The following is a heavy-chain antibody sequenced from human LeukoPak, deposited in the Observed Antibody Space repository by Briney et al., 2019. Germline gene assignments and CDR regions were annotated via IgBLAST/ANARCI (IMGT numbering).Heavy chain of an antibody. CDR3: AGHHPRNTVDF. V-gene: IGHV4-59*08. Sequence: SSETLSLTCTVSGGSISSYYWSWIRQPPGKGLEWIAYISDIGSINYNPSLKSRVTISLDTSKNQFSLKLSSVTAADTAVYYCAGHHPRNTVDFWGQGTLVTVSS. CDR2: ISDIGSI. J-gene: IGHJ4*02. CDR1: GGSISSYY. D-gene: IGHD2/OR15-2a*01.